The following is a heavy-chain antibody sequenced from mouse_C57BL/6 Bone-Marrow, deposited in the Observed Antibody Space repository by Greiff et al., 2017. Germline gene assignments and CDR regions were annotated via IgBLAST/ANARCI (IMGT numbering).Heavy chain of an antibody. Sequence: VQLQQSGPVLVKPGASVKMSCKASGYTFTDYYMNWVKQSHGKSLEWIGVINPYNGGTSYNQKFKGKATLTVDKSSSTAYMELNSLTSEDSAVYYCTRNGSRGYYFDYWGQGTTLTVSS. CDR3: TRNGSRGYYFDY. CDR1: GYTFTDYY. V-gene: IGHV1-19*01. J-gene: IGHJ2*01. D-gene: IGHD1-1*01. CDR2: INPYNGGT.